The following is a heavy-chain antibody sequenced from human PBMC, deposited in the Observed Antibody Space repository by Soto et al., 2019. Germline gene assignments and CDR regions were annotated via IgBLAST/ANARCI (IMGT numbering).Heavy chain of an antibody. V-gene: IGHV3-21*01. CDR2: ISSSSSYI. CDR1: GFTFSSYS. J-gene: IGHJ6*02. CDR3: ARSRVITVTTPNYGMDV. Sequence: EVQLVESGGGLVKPGGSLRLSCAASGFTFSSYSMNWVRQAPGKGLEWVSSISSSSSYIYYADSVKGRFTISRDNAKNSLYLQMNSLRAEGTAVYYCARSRVITVTTPNYGMDVWGQGTTVTVSS. D-gene: IGHD4-4*01.